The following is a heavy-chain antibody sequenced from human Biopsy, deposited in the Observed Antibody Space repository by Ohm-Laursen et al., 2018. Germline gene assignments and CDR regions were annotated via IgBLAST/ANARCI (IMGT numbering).Heavy chain of an antibody. CDR1: GYSFTSYY. Sequence: ASVTVSCQASGYSFTSYYTHWVRQAPGQGLEWMGMINPSGSTTSYPQIFQGRVTMTRDTSKSTVYMELSSLRSADTAVYFCARNTGWYGDLYYFDYWGQGTLVTVSS. CDR3: ARNTGWYGDLYYFDY. D-gene: IGHD6-19*01. V-gene: IGHV1-46*01. J-gene: IGHJ4*02. CDR2: INPSGSTT.